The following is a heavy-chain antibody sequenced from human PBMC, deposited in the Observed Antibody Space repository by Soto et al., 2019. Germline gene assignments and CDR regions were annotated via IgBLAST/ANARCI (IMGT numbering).Heavy chain of an antibody. V-gene: IGHV5-51*03. J-gene: IGHJ3*01. D-gene: IGHD5-12*01. CDR1: GYSFSTYW. CDR2: IYPGDSDT. CDR3: VKTSGFDLRLHPEAFDF. Sequence: DVQLVQSGAEVKKPGESLKISCKGSGYSFSTYWIGWLRQMPGKGLEWMGIIYPGDSDTRYSPSFRGQVTISADKSISTAYLHWSSLKASDTAIYYCVKTSGFDLRLHPEAFDFWGQGTMVTVSS.